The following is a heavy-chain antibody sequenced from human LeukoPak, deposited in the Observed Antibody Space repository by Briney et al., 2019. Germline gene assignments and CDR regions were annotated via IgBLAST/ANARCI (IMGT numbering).Heavy chain of an antibody. CDR3: AKDRGYCSGGSCYWGFYFDY. V-gene: IGHV3-30*18. D-gene: IGHD2-15*01. CDR2: ISYDGSNK. J-gene: IGHJ4*02. Sequence: GGSLRLSCAASGFTFSSYGMHWVRQAPGKGLEWVAVISYDGSNKYYPDSVKGRFTISRDNSKNTLYLQMSSLRAEDTAVYYCAKDRGYCSGGSCYWGFYFDYWGQGTLVTVSS. CDR1: GFTFSSYG.